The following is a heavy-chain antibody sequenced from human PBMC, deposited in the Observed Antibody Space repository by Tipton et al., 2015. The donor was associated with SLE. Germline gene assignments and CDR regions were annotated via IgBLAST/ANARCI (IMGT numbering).Heavy chain of an antibody. D-gene: IGHD5-18*01. V-gene: IGHV4-59*08. CDR2: IYYSGST. J-gene: IGHJ2*01. CDR1: GGSISSYY. CDR3: ARGGTAMAYWYFDL. Sequence: TLSLTCTVSGGSISSYYWSWIRQPPGKGLEWIGYIYYSGSTNYNPSLKSRVTISADTSKNQFSLKLSSVTAADTAVYYCARGGTAMAYWYFDLWGRGTLVTVSS.